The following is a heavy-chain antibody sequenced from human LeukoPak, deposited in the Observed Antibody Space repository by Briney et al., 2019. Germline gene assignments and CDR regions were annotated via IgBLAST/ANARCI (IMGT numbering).Heavy chain of an antibody. D-gene: IGHD6-19*01. CDR2: ISPYNGNT. Sequence: ASVKVSCKASGYDFTSVGITWVRRAPGQGLEWMAGISPYNGNTRYAQKFQGRVDMTTDTSTTTAYMELRGLRFNDTAVYYCARAGPGSGWYFDYWGQGTLVTVSS. CDR3: ARAGPGSGWYFDY. V-gene: IGHV1-18*01. J-gene: IGHJ4*02. CDR1: GYDFTSVG.